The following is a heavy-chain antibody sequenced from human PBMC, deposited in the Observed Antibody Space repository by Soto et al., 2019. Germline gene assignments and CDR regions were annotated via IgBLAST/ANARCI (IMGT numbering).Heavy chain of an antibody. CDR3: PTDRLRHYYYYGMDV. V-gene: IGHV1-24*01. J-gene: IGHJ6*02. CDR1: GYTLTELS. CDR2: FDPEDGET. Sequence: ASVKVSCKVSGYTLTELSMHWVRQAPGKGLEWMGGFDPEDGETIYAQKFQGRVTMTEDTSTDTAYMDLSSLRSEDTAMYYCPTDRLRHYYYYGMDVWGQGTAVTVSS.